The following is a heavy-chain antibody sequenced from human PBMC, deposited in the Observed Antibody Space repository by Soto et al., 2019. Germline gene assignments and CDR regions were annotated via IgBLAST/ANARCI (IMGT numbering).Heavy chain of an antibody. CDR3: AGGISGSYAPPGY. V-gene: IGHV3-7*05. CDR1: GFTFSTYW. CDR2: INEDGSEK. D-gene: IGHD3-16*01. Sequence: EVQLVESGGGLVQPGGSLRRSCAASGFTFSTYWMTWVRQAPGQGLEWVANINEDGSEKYYVDSVKGRFTISRDNAKNSLYLQMNTLRGEDTAVYYCAGGISGSYAPPGYWGQGTLVTVSS. J-gene: IGHJ4*02.